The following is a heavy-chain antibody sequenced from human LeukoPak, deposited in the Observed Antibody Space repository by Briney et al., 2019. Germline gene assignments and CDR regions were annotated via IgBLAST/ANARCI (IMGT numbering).Heavy chain of an antibody. V-gene: IGHV4-39*07. D-gene: IGHD3-10*01. CDR2: IFYSGST. Sequence: SETLSLTCTVSGGSISTSNYYWGWIRQPPGKGLEWIGNIFYSGSTYYSPSLKSRVTISLDTSRNQFSLKLNSVTAADTAVYYCAKSNGYGLVDVWGKGTPVTISS. CDR1: GGSISTSNYY. J-gene: IGHJ6*04. CDR3: AKSNGYGLVDV.